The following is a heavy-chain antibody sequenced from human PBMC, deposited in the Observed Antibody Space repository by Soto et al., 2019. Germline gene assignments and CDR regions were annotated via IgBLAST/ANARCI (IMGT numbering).Heavy chain of an antibody. V-gene: IGHV1-2*02. Sequence: GVSVKVSCKASGYTFTDYYMHWVRQAPGQGLEWMGWINPNSGGTNYAQKFQGRDTMNRDTSISTAYMELRRLRSEDTAGYYCATNLELRGSYYYYYHMDLWCQVPTVTLSS. D-gene: IGHD1-7*01. CDR1: GYTFTDYY. J-gene: IGHJ6*02. CDR2: INPNSGGT. CDR3: ATNLELRGSYYYYYHMDL.